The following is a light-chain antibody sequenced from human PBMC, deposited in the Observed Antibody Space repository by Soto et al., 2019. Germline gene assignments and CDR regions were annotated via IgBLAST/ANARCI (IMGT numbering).Light chain of an antibody. Sequence: DIQMTQSPSTLSASVGDRVSISCRASQSFSRWLAWYQQKPGKAPKLLIYDASSLEGGVPSRFSASGSEIEFTLTITSLQPDDFATYHCQQYHAFPWTFGQGTKVDIK. J-gene: IGKJ1*01. CDR2: DAS. CDR3: QQYHAFPWT. CDR1: QSFSRW. V-gene: IGKV1-5*01.